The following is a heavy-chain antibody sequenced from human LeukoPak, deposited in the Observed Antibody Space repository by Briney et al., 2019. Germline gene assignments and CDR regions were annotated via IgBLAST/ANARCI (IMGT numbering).Heavy chain of an antibody. CDR3: ARERGYCSSTSCNRLFDY. CDR1: GGSISSGGYS. CDR2: IYHSGST. V-gene: IGHV4-30-2*01. J-gene: IGHJ4*02. D-gene: IGHD2-2*01. Sequence: SETLSLTCAVSGGSISSGGYSWSWIRQPPGKGLEWIGYIYHSGSTYYNPSLKSRVTISVDRSKNQFSLKLSSVTAADTAVYYCARERGYCSSTSCNRLFDYWGQGTLVTVSS.